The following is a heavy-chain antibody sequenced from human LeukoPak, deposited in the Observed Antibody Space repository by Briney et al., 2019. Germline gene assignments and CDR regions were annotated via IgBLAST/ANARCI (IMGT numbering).Heavy chain of an antibody. V-gene: IGHV3-21*01. Sequence: GGSLRLSCAASGFTFSSYSMNWVRQAPGKGLEWVSSISSSSSYIYYADSVKGRFTISRDNAKNSLYLQMNSLRAEDTAVYYCARDLIAASLSGAFDIWGQGTMVTVSS. CDR3: ARDLIAASLSGAFDI. CDR2: ISSSSSYI. J-gene: IGHJ3*02. D-gene: IGHD6-13*01. CDR1: GFTFSSYS.